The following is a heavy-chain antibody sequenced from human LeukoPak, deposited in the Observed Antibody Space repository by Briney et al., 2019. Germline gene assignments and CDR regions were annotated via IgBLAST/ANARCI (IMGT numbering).Heavy chain of an antibody. CDR1: GDSISSSSYY. D-gene: IGHD5-12*01. J-gene: IGHJ4*02. V-gene: IGHV4-39*01. Sequence: PSETLSLTCTVSGDSISSSSYYWGWIRQPPGTGLEWIGSIYYTGYTYDNPSLRSRITMSVDTPKNQFSLQLSSVTAADTAVYYCARGHPSGYSGYDLDYWGQGTLVTVSS. CDR3: ARGHPSGYSGYDLDY. CDR2: IYYTGYT.